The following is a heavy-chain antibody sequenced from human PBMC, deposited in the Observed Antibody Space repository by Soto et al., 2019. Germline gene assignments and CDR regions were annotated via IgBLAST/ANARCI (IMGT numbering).Heavy chain of an antibody. D-gene: IGHD6-13*01. Sequence: QVQLQESGPGLVKPSETLSLTCTVSGGSISSYYWSWIRQPPGKGLEWIGYIYYSGLTIYNPSLNSRVTISVDTSKNQFSLKLTSVTVADTAVYYCARGWYYVDYWGQVTLVTVSS. CDR1: GGSISSYY. V-gene: IGHV4-59*01. CDR3: ARGWYYVDY. CDR2: IYYSGLT. J-gene: IGHJ4*02.